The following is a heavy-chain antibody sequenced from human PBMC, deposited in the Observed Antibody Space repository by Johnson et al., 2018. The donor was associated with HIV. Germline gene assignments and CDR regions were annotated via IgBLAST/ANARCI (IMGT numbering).Heavy chain of an antibody. Sequence: VQLVESGGGLVQPGGSLRLSCAASGFTFSSYGMHWVRQAPGKGLEWVATITLDGSDKYYLDSVKGRFTISRDNGRNSLYLQMNSLRSEDTAVYSCAFGSGSYFRHAFDIWGQGTVVTVSS. V-gene: IGHV3-7*03. CDR2: ITLDGSDK. CDR3: AFGSGSYFRHAFDI. D-gene: IGHD1-26*01. J-gene: IGHJ3*02. CDR1: GFTFSSYG.